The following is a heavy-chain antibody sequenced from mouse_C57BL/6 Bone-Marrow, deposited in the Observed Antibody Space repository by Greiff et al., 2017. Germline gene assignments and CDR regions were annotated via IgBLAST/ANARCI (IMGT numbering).Heavy chain of an antibody. Sequence: VQLQQSGAELARPGASVKMSCKASGYPFTSYTMHWVKQRPGQGLAWIGYINPSSGYTKYNQKFKDKATLTADKSSSTAYMQLRSLTSEDSAVYYCARGGGFAYWGQGTLVTVSA. CDR2: INPSSGYT. CDR1: GYPFTSYT. CDR3: ARGGGFAY. V-gene: IGHV1-4*01. J-gene: IGHJ3*01.